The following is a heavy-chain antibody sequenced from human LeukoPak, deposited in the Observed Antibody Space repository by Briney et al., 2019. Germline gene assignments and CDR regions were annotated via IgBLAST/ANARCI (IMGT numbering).Heavy chain of an antibody. Sequence: GGSLRLSCATSGFTFSNYGIHWVRQAPGKGLEWVAVISSDETNIRYGDSVKGRFTVSRDNAKNTLYLQMNSLRAEDTAVYYCAKDPYRVVFATGNYLDPWGQGTLVTVSS. CDR1: GFTFSNYG. J-gene: IGHJ5*02. V-gene: IGHV3-30*18. D-gene: IGHD2-15*01. CDR3: AKDPYRVVFATGNYLDP. CDR2: ISSDETNI.